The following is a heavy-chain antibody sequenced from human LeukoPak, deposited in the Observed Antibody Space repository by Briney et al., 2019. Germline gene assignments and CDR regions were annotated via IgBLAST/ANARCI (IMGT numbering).Heavy chain of an antibody. V-gene: IGHV1-24*01. Sequence: ASVKVSCMVSGYTLTELPMHWVRQAPGKGLEWMGGFDPEDGERIYAQKFQGRVTMTEDTSTATVYMELSSLRSEDTAVYYCATDKGAAASTFRDFYYMDVWGKGTTVTVSS. CDR1: GYTLTELP. CDR2: FDPEDGER. D-gene: IGHD6-13*01. J-gene: IGHJ6*03. CDR3: ATDKGAAASTFRDFYYMDV.